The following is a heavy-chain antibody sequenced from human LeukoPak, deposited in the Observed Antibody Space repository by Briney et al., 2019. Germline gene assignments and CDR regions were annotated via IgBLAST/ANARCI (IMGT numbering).Heavy chain of an antibody. CDR1: GYSFTSYW. V-gene: IGHV5-51*01. J-gene: IGHJ5*02. CDR2: IYPGDSDT. CDR3: ARSPGVKYPNNWFDP. D-gene: IGHD7-27*01. Sequence: GESLKISCKGSGYSFTSYWIGWVRQMPGKGLEWMGIIYPGDSDTRYSPSFQGQVTISADKSISTAYLQWSSLKASDTAMYYCARSPGVKYPNNWFDPWGQGTLVTVSS.